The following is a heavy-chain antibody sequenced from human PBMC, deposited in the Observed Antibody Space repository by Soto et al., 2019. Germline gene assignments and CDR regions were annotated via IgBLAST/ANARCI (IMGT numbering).Heavy chain of an antibody. CDR1: GGSFSGYY. CDR2: INHSGST. Sequence: SETLSLTCAVYGGSFSGYYWSWIRQPPGKGLEWIGEINHSGSTNYNPSLKSRVTISVDTSKNQFSLNLSSVTAADTAVYYCARARRANYYGSGRFDYWGQGTLVTVSS. D-gene: IGHD3-10*01. CDR3: ARARRANYYGSGRFDY. J-gene: IGHJ4*02. V-gene: IGHV4-34*01.